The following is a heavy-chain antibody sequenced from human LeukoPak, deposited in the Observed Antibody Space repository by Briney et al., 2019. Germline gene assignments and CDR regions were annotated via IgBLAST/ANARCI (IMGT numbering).Heavy chain of an antibody. D-gene: IGHD3-16*02. J-gene: IGHJ4*02. Sequence: GGSLRLSCAASGSTFSDYYMSWIRQAPGKGLEWVPYISSSGSTIYYADSVKGRFTISRDNAKNSLYLQMNSLRAEDTAVYYCARVSSGLNVWGSYRNLDYWGQGTLVTVSS. CDR3: ARVSSGLNVWGSYRNLDY. CDR1: GSTFSDYY. CDR2: ISSSGSTI. V-gene: IGHV3-11*01.